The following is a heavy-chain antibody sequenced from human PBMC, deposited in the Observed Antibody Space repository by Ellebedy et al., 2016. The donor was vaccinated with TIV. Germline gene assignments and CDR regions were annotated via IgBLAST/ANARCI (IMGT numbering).Heavy chain of an antibody. Sequence: GESLKISCAASGFTFSSYWMHWVRQAPGKGLEWVANIKQDGSDKYYVDSVKGRFTISRDNAKNSLYLQMNSLRAEDTAVYYCAREVGGGGAYWGQGTLVTVSS. CDR3: AREVGGGGAY. CDR2: IKQDGSDK. J-gene: IGHJ4*02. D-gene: IGHD2-21*01. V-gene: IGHV3-7*01. CDR1: GFTFSSYW.